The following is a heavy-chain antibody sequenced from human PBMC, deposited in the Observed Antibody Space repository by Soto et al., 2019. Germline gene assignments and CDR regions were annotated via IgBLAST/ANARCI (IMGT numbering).Heavy chain of an antibody. CDR2: ISGSGGST. CDR1: GFTFTSYA. D-gene: IGHD1-1*01. Sequence: GGSLRLSCAASGFTFTSYAMSWVRQAPGKGLEWVSAISGSGGSTYYADSVKGRFTISRDNSKNTLYLQMNSLRAEDTAVYYCAKGQATTGPNLRFDCWGQGALVTVYS. V-gene: IGHV3-23*01. CDR3: AKGQATTGPNLRFDC. J-gene: IGHJ4*02.